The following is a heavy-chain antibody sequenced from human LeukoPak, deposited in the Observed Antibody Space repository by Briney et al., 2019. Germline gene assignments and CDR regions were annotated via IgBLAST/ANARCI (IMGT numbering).Heavy chain of an antibody. D-gene: IGHD5-18*01. CDR1: AGSVTNGDYY. J-gene: IGHJ4*02. Sequence: PSETLSLTCTVSAGSVTNGDYYWSWLRQPPGKALEWIGFVYYTGSTYYTPSLEGRATISVDTSKNQFSVKLSSVTAADTAVYYCARGYSLDYWGQGTLVTVSS. V-gene: IGHV4-61*08. CDR2: VYYTGST. CDR3: ARGYSLDY.